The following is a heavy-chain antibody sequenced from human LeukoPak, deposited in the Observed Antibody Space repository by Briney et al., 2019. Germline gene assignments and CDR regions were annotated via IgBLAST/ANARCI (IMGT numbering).Heavy chain of an antibody. CDR3: ATPRYYGSGSYMFDY. J-gene: IGHJ4*02. Sequence: ASVKVSCKVSGYTLTELSMHWVRRAPGKGLEWMGGFGPEDGETIYAQKFQGRVTMTEDTSTDTAYMELSSPRSEDTAVYYCATPRYYGSGSYMFDYWGQGTLVTVSS. V-gene: IGHV1-24*01. D-gene: IGHD3-10*01. CDR2: FGPEDGET. CDR1: GYTLTELS.